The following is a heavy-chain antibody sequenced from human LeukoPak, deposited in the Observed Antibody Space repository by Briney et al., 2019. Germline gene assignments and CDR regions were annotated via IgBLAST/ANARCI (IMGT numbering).Heavy chain of an antibody. CDR2: INTNTGNP. D-gene: IGHD2-15*01. Sequence: ASVKVSCKASGYTFTSYAISWVRQAPGQGLEWMGWINTNTGNPTYAQGFTGRFVFSLDTSVSTAYLQISSLKAEDTAVYYCARERWLYCSGGSCFNWFDPWGQGTLVTVSS. V-gene: IGHV7-4-1*02. J-gene: IGHJ5*02. CDR1: GYTFTSYA. CDR3: ARERWLYCSGGSCFNWFDP.